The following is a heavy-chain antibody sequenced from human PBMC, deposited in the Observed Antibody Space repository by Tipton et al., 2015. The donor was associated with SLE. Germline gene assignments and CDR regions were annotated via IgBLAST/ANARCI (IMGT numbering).Heavy chain of an antibody. CDR3: ATWLVNHFDY. J-gene: IGHJ4*02. Sequence: SLRLSCAASGFTFSTYDQTWVRQAPGKGLEWVSTLITDGRTFYADYVRGRFTISRDNSKNTLYLQMSSLRVEDTAIYYCATWLVNHFDYWGQGTLVTVSS. CDR1: GFTFSTYD. CDR2: LITDGRT. V-gene: IGHV3-23*01. D-gene: IGHD3-9*01.